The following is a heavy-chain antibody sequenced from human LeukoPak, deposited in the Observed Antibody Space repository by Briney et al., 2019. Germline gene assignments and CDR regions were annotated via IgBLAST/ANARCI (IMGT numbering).Heavy chain of an antibody. CDR2: IYYSGST. V-gene: IGHV4-59*01. Sequence: PSETLSLTCTVSGGSISSYYWSWIRQPPGKGLEWIGYIYYSGSTNYNPSLKSRVTISVDTSKNQFSLKLSSVTAADTAVYYCAGHGYSISVDYWGQGTLVTVSS. J-gene: IGHJ4*02. CDR1: GGSISSYY. CDR3: AGHGYSISVDY. D-gene: IGHD6-13*01.